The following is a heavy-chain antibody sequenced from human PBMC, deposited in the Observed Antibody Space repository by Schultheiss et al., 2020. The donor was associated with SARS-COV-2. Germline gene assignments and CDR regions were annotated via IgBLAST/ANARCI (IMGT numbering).Heavy chain of an antibody. D-gene: IGHD3-10*01. CDR1: GDTFTSYG. V-gene: IGHV1-69*13. J-gene: IGHJ6*02. Sequence: SVKVSCKASGDTFTSYGISWVRQAPGQGLEWMGGINPIFGTANYEQDFQGRVTITADESTSTAYMEMSSLRSEDTAVYYCARNLHGSGGYHHPHYYYYYGMDVWGQGTTVTVSS. CDR3: ARNLHGSGGYHHPHYYYYYGMDV. CDR2: INPIFGTA.